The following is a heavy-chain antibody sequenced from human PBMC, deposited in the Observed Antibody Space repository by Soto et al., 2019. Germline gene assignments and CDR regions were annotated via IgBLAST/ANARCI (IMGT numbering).Heavy chain of an antibody. J-gene: IGHJ5*02. CDR2: ISGYNGDT. CDR1: GYSFSSYG. D-gene: IGHD3-3*01. Sequence: ASVKVSCKTSGYSFSSYGINWLRQAPGQGLEWMGWISGYNGDTNIAQNFQGKLTMSTDPLTTTAYMDLASLKSDDTAVYFCARELLPGTGYSDVWGAGSRWFGRWGQGTLVTGSS. CDR3: ARELLPGTGYSDVWGAGSRWFGR. V-gene: IGHV1-18*04.